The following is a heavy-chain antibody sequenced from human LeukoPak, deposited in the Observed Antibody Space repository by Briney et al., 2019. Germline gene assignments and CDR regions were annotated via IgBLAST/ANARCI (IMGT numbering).Heavy chain of an antibody. Sequence: GGSLRLSCAASGFTFSSYGMHWVRQAPGKGLEWVAIISYDGPNKYYADSVKGRFTISRDNSKNTLYLQMNSLRSEDTAVYYCSKGMPAYCPGSLFDYCGQGTLVTVSS. V-gene: IGHV3-30*18. CDR3: SKGMPAYCPGSLFDY. CDR1: GFTFSSYG. D-gene: IGHD2-21*01. J-gene: IGHJ4*02. CDR2: ISYDGPNK.